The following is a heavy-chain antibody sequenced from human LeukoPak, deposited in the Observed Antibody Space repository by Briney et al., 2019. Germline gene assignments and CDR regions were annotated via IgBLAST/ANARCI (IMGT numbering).Heavy chain of an antibody. CDR1: GGSFSGYY. D-gene: IGHD6-19*01. V-gene: IGHV3-11*01. J-gene: IGHJ6*02. CDR2: ISSSGSTI. Sequence: LSLTCAVYGGSFSGYYWSWIRQPPGRGLEWVSYISSSGSTIYYADSVKGRFTISRDNAKNSLYLQMNSLRAEDTAVYYCARDNYSSGWAYYYYGMDVWGQGTTVTVSS. CDR3: ARDNYSSGWAYYYYGMDV.